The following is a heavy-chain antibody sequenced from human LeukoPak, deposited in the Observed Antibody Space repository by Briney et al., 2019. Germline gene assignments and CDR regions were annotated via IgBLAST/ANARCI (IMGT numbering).Heavy chain of an antibody. J-gene: IGHJ5*02. D-gene: IGHD6-19*01. Sequence: SETLPLTCTVSGDSISAYYWSWIRQPPGKGLEWIGYISYSGTTNYNPSLKGRVTMSIDTSKNHFSLNLTSVTAADTAVYYCVSVAGTGWFDPWGQGTLVTVSS. CDR3: VSVAGTGWFDP. CDR2: ISYSGTT. V-gene: IGHV4-59*08. CDR1: GDSISAYY.